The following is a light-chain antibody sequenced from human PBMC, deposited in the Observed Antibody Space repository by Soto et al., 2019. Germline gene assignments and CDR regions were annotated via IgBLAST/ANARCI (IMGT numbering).Light chain of an antibody. CDR1: QSISNY. CDR3: QQSYSSPPT. CDR2: AAS. J-gene: IGKJ1*01. Sequence: DIQITQSPSSLSSSVGDRVTVTCRASQSISNYLNWYQQKPGKAPNLLIYAASSLQSGVPSRFSGSGSGTDFTLTISSLQPEDFATYYCQQSYSSPPTFGQGTKVDIK. V-gene: IGKV1-39*01.